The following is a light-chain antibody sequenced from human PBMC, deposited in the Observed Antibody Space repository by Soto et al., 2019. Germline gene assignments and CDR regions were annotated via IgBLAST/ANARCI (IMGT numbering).Light chain of an antibody. V-gene: IGKV3-20*01. CDR1: QSISGTY. Sequence: EIVLTQSPGTLSLSPGERATLSCRARQSISGTYLAWYQNKTGQAPRLLLYGASNRATVIPDRFSVSGSGTDFTLTISRLEPEDCAVYYCQRYGSSSFAFGPGTKVEIK. J-gene: IGKJ3*01. CDR3: QRYGSSSFA. CDR2: GAS.